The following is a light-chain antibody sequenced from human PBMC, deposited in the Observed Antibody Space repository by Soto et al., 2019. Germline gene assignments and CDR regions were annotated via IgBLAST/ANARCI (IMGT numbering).Light chain of an antibody. V-gene: IGKV1-39*01. CDR3: QQSYRLPPA. J-gene: IGKJ2*01. CDR1: QTFSGH. CDR2: GAS. Sequence: DIQMTQSPSSLSASVGDTVTISCRANQTFSGHLNWYQQKPGKAPKLLIYGASFLQSGVPSRFSGSGSGTDFTLTISRRQPDDASTYAFQQSYRLPPAFGQGTKVDI.